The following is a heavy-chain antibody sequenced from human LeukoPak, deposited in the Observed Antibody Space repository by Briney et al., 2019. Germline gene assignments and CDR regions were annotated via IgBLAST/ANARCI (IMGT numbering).Heavy chain of an antibody. V-gene: IGHV4-39*02. D-gene: IGHD3-3*01. J-gene: IGHJ4*02. Sequence: SETLSLTCTVSGVSISSSSYYWGWIRQPPGKGLEWIGSIYYSGSTYYNPSLKSRVTISVDTSKNQFSLKLSSVTAADTAVYYCARERRPTYYDFWSGYYIWGQGTLVTVSS. CDR1: GVSISSSSYY. CDR2: IYYSGST. CDR3: ARERRPTYYDFWSGYYI.